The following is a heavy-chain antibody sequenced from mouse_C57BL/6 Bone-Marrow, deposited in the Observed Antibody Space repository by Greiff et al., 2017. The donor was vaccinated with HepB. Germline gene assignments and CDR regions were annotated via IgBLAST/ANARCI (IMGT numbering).Heavy chain of an antibody. CDR1: GFTFSSYA. Sequence: EVQLVESGGGLVKPGGSLKLSCAASGFTFSSYAMSWVRQTPEKRLEWVATISDGGSYTYYPDNVKGRFTISRDNAKNNLYLQMSHLKSEDTAMYYCARDYYYGSSFFAYWGQGTLVTVSA. CDR3: ARDYYYGSSFFAY. V-gene: IGHV5-4*01. CDR2: ISDGGSYT. J-gene: IGHJ3*01. D-gene: IGHD1-1*01.